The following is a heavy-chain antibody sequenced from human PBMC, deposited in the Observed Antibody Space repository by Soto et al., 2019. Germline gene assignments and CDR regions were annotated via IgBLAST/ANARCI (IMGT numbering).Heavy chain of an antibody. Sequence: PSETLSLTCTVSGGSISSGDYYWSWIRQPPGKGLEWIGYIYYSGSTYYNPSLRSRVTISADTSENKFSLTLKSVTAADTAVYFCARDFERSAIGPWGQGTSVTVSS. J-gene: IGHJ5*02. D-gene: IGHD3-9*01. V-gene: IGHV4-30-4*01. CDR2: IYYSGST. CDR1: GGSISSGDYY. CDR3: ARDFERSAIGP.